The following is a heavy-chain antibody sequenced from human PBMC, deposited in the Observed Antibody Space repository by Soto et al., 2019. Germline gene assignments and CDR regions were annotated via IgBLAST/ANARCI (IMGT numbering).Heavy chain of an antibody. CDR2: IYYSGST. CDR1: GGSINSSSYY. CDR3: ASLQRAYDILTGYPFSGFDY. Sequence: PSETLSLTCAVCGGSINSSSYYGGWIRQPPGKGLEWIGSIYYSGSTYYNPSLKSRVTISVDTSKNQFSLKLSSVTAADTAVYFFASLQRAYDILTGYPFSGFDYWGQGTLVTVS. V-gene: IGHV4-39*01. D-gene: IGHD3-9*01. J-gene: IGHJ4*02.